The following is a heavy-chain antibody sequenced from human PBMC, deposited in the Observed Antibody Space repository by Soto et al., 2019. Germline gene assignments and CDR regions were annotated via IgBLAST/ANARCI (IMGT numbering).Heavy chain of an antibody. V-gene: IGHV3-23*01. CDR2: ISGSAVST. Sequence: GGSLRLSCAAFGLAFSSYSISWVRQSPWKGLEWVSAISGSAVSTYYAHSVKGRFTMSRDSSTSTLDVQIKSLREQCRAICYCCNTYRRRITMVRGRAGTSCIAFDCWGQGTMVTVSS. CDR1: GLAFSSYS. CDR3: CNTYRRRITMVRGRAGTSCIAFDC. J-gene: IGHJ4*02. D-gene: IGHD3-10*01.